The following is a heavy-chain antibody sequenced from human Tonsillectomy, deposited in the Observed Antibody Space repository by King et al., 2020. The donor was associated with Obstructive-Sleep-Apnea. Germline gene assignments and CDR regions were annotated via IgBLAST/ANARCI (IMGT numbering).Heavy chain of an antibody. Sequence: VQLVESGGGLVQPGGSLRLSCAASGFTVSSNYMSWVRQAPGKGLEWVSVIYSGGSTYYADSVRGRFTISRHTSKNPLYLQMNSLGAEDTAVYYCARGQGHYDILTCYYSAYFAYWGQGTLVTVSS. V-gene: IGHV3-53*04. D-gene: IGHD3-9*01. J-gene: IGHJ4*02. CDR2: IYSGGST. CDR3: ARGQGHYDILTCYYSAYFAY. CDR1: GFTVSSNY.